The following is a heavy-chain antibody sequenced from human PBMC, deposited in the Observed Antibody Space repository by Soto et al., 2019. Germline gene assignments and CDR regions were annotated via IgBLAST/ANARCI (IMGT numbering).Heavy chain of an antibody. V-gene: IGHV3-21*01. Sequence: GGSLRLSCAASGLTFSSYSMNWVRQAPGKGLEWVSSISSSGSYIYYADSLKGRFTISRDNAKNSLYLQMNSLRAEDTAMYYCARDSMSGRYGDYGTCYFDYWGQGTLVTVSS. CDR1: GLTFSSYS. D-gene: IGHD4-17*01. CDR2: ISSSGSYI. J-gene: IGHJ4*02. CDR3: ARDSMSGRYGDYGTCYFDY.